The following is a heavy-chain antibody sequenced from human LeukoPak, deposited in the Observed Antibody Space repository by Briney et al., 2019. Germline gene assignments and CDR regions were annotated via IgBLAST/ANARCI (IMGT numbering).Heavy chain of an antibody. CDR3: THCGCSYGQYYYYYYGMDV. J-gene: IGHJ6*02. CDR2: IKSKTDGGTT. D-gene: IGHD5-18*01. V-gene: IGHV3-15*01. CDR1: GFTFSNAW. Sequence: GGSLRLSCAASGFTFSNAWMSWVRQAPGKGLEWVGRIKSKTDGGTTDYAAPVKGRFTISRDDSKNTLYLQMNSLKTEDTAVYYCTHCGCSYGQYYYYYYGMDVWGQGTTVTVSS.